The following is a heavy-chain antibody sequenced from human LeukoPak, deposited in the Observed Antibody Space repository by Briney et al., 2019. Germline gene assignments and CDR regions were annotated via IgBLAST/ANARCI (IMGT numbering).Heavy chain of an antibody. V-gene: IGHV4-34*01. Sequence: SETLSLTCAVYGGSFSGYYWSWIRQPPGKGLEWIGEINHSGSTNYNPSLKSRVTISVDTSKNQFSLKLSSVTAADTAVYYCARGRPKRITMIVVVITASDIWGQGTMVTVSS. J-gene: IGHJ3*02. D-gene: IGHD3-22*01. CDR3: ARGRPKRITMIVVVITASDI. CDR1: GGSFSGYY. CDR2: INHSGST.